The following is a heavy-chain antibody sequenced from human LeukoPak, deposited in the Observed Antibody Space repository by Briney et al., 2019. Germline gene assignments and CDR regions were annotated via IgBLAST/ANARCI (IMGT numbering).Heavy chain of an antibody. J-gene: IGHJ5*02. V-gene: IGHV1-46*01. D-gene: IGHD6-19*01. CDR3: ARDHNIAVAGSWFDP. Sequence: ASVKVSCKASGYTFTSYYMHWVRQAPGQGLERMGIINPSGGSTSYAQKFQGRVTMTRDTSTSTVYMELSSLRSEDTAVYYCARDHNIAVAGSWFDPWGQGTLVTVSS. CDR2: INPSGGST. CDR1: GYTFTSYY.